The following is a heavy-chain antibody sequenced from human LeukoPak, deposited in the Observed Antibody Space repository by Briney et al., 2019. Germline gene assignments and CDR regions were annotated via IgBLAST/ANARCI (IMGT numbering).Heavy chain of an antibody. CDR3: ARLEYCSGGSCYGDY. D-gene: IGHD2-15*01. J-gene: IGHJ4*02. CDR1: GVSISSYY. V-gene: IGHV4-4*07. Sequence: SETLSLTCSVSGVSISSYYWSWIRQPAGKALEWIGRIYTSGSTNYNPSLKRPVTLSVDTSKKQFSLRMTSVNGADTAVYFCARLEYCSGGSCYGDYWGQGILVTVSS. CDR2: IYTSGST.